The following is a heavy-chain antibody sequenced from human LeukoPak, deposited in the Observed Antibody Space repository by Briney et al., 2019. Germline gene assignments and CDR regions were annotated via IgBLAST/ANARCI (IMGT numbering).Heavy chain of an antibody. CDR2: ITGSGEST. D-gene: IGHD3-10*01. J-gene: IGHJ4*02. CDR3: AKGTSASGTYYSAWNY. CDR1: GFTFSSYA. V-gene: IGHV3-23*01. Sequence: GGSLRLSCAAFGFTFSSYAMSWVRQAPGKGLEWVSTITGSGESTYYADSVKGRFTISRDSSKNTLYLQMNSLRAEDTAVYYCAKGTSASGTYYSAWNYWGQGTLVTVSS.